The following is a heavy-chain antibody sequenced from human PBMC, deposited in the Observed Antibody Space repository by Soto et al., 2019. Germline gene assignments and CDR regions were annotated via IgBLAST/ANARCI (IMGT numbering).Heavy chain of an antibody. CDR1: GYSFTGYY. D-gene: IGHD6-13*01. V-gene: IGHV1-2*02. CDR3: ARDPIIAAAAKDNWFDP. J-gene: IGHJ5*02. CDR2: INPNSGGT. Sequence: ASVKVSCKAFGYSFTGYYMHWVRQAPGQGLEWMGWINPNSGGTNYAQKFQGRVTMTRDTSISTAYMELSRLRSDDTAVYYCARDPIIAAAAKDNWFDPWGQGTLVTVSS.